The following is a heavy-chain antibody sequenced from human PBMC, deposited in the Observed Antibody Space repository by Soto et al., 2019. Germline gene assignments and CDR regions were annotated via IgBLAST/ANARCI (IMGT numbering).Heavy chain of an antibody. Sequence: GESLKISCAASGVDFSSEVMCWVRQAPGKGLEWVSSISGSGRTIYHADSMRGRFAISRDNSKNSLYLQLDDLRVDDTAVYYCAKVGPSYYYGMDVWGQGTTVTVSS. CDR2: ISGSGRTI. D-gene: IGHD1-26*01. CDR3: AKVGPSYYYGMDV. J-gene: IGHJ6*02. V-gene: IGHV3-23*01. CDR1: GVDFSSEV.